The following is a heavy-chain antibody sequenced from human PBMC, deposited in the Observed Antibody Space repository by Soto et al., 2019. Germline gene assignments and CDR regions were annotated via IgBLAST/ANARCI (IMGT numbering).Heavy chain of an antibody. CDR1: GGTFSRYA. CDR2: IIPMFGTT. D-gene: IGHD6-13*01. V-gene: IGHV1-69*01. CDR3: ARTSSHGSSWYFWVDP. J-gene: IGHJ5*01. Sequence: QVQLVQSGAEVRKPGSSVKVSCKASGGTFSRYAINWVRQAPGQGLEWMGGIIPMFGTTNYAQKFKGRVTITADESTSTVYMELNALRSEDAAVYYCARTSSHGSSWYFWVDPWGQGTLATVAS.